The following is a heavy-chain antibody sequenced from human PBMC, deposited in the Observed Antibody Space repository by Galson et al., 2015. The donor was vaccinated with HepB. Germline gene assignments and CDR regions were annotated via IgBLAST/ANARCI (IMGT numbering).Heavy chain of an antibody. CDR2: ISGSSDTT. J-gene: IGHJ4*02. CDR3: ARGQYRDWMIEY. Sequence: SLRLSCAASGFTFSRYAMSWVRQAPGKGLEWVSGISGSSDTTYSGDSVKGRFTISRDNSKNTVYLQMNSLRAEDTAVYYCARGQYRDWMIEYWGQGTLVTVSS. V-gene: IGHV3-23*01. D-gene: IGHD4-17*01. CDR1: GFTFSRYA.